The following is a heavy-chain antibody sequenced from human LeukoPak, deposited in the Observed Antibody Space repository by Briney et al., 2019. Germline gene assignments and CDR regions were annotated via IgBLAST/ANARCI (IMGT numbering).Heavy chain of an antibody. Sequence: GASVKVSCKASGGTFSSYAISWVRQAPGQGLEWMGRIIPILGIANYAQKFQGRVTITGDKSTSTAYMELSSLRSEDTAVYYCAREKDTAMVFDYWGQGTLVTVSS. J-gene: IGHJ4*02. D-gene: IGHD5-18*01. CDR3: AREKDTAMVFDY. V-gene: IGHV1-69*04. CDR1: GGTFSSYA. CDR2: IIPILGIA.